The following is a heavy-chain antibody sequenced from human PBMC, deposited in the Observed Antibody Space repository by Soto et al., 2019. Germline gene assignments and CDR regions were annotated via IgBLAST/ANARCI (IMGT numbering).Heavy chain of an antibody. CDR1: GGSISSYY. V-gene: IGHV4-59*01. J-gene: IGHJ4*02. Sequence: SETLSLTCTVSGGSISSYYWSWIRQPPGKGLEWIGYIYYSGSTNYNPSLKSRVTISVDTSKNQFSLKLSSVTAADTAVYYCARLGYCSSTSCYREYYFDHWGQGTLVTVSS. D-gene: IGHD2-2*02. CDR3: ARLGYCSSTSCYREYYFDH. CDR2: IYYSGST.